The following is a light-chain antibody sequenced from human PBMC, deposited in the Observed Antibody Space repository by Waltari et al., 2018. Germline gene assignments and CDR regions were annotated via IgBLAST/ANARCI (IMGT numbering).Light chain of an antibody. CDR2: GAT. CDR3: HHFGGSPPWT. CDR1: HILTSSY. V-gene: IGKV3-20*01. Sequence: DIVLTQSPGTLSLSPGESAPLPCRASHILTSSYFGWYQQYPGRAPRLLMFGATTRATGIPDRFSGSGSGPDFNLTISRLQPEDSAVYFCHHFGGSPPWTFGQGTKVEIK. J-gene: IGKJ1*01.